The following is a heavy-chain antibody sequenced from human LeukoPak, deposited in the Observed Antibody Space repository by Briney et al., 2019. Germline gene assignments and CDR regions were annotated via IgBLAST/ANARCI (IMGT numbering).Heavy chain of an antibody. CDR1: GFSLNTSGMC. D-gene: IGHD6-6*01. V-gene: IGHV2-70*11. J-gene: IGHJ4*02. CDR3: ARLYSSSSGLFDS. CDR2: IDWDDAK. Sequence: SCPALVKPTQTLTLTCTFSGFSLNTSGMCVVWIRQPPAKALEWLARIDWDDAKYYSTSLKTRLTISKDTSKNQVVLTMTNMDPVDTATYYCARLYSSSSGLFDSWGQGTLVTVSS.